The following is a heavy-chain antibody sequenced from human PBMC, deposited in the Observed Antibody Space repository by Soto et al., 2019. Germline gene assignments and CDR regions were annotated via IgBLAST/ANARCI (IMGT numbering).Heavy chain of an antibody. Sequence: QVQLVQSGAEVKKPGSSVKVSCKASGGTFSSYTISWVRQAPGQGLEWMGRIIPILGIANYAQKFQGRVTITADKSTSTAYMELSSLRSEDTAVYYCARRMASLRHFDIWGQGTMVTVSS. J-gene: IGHJ3*02. CDR3: ARRMASLRHFDI. V-gene: IGHV1-69*02. CDR2: IIPILGIA. D-gene: IGHD2-15*01. CDR1: GGTFSSYT.